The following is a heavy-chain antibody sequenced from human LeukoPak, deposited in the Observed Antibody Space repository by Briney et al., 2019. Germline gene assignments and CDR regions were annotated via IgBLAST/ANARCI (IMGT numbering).Heavy chain of an antibody. CDR3: ARSTGDRNAFDI. J-gene: IGHJ3*02. V-gene: IGHV4-59*01. Sequence: SETLSLTCTVSGGSISSYYWSWIRQPPGKGLEWIGYIYYSGSTNYNPSLKSRVTISVDTSKNQFSLKLSSVTAADTAVYYCARSTGDRNAFDIWGQGTMVTVSS. CDR1: GGSISSYY. CDR2: IYYSGST. D-gene: IGHD1-14*01.